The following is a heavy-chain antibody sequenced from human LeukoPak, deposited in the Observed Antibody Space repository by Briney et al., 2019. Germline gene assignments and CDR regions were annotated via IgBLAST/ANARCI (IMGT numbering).Heavy chain of an antibody. D-gene: IGHD6-19*01. CDR1: GGSISTSLYY. V-gene: IGHV4-39*01. Sequence: SETQSLTCTVSGGSISTSLYYWGWIRQPPGKGLEWIGNIYFSGTTYDNPSLKSRVTISVDTSKNQFSLKVNSVTAADTAVYYCTRLGGLSLHSGWNYWYFDLWGRGTLVTVSS. J-gene: IGHJ2*01. CDR2: IYFSGTT. CDR3: TRLGGLSLHSGWNYWYFDL.